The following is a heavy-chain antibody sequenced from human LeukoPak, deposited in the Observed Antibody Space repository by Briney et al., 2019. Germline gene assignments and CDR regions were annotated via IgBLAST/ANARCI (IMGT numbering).Heavy chain of an antibody. D-gene: IGHD6-19*01. Sequence: GGSLRLSCAASGFTFSSYGMHWVRQAPGKGLEWVAFIRYDGSNKYYADSVKGRFTISRDNSKNTLYLQVNSLRAEDTAVYYCARDRYSSGWYGDFDCWGQGTLVTVSS. V-gene: IGHV3-30*02. CDR1: GFTFSSYG. J-gene: IGHJ4*02. CDR2: IRYDGSNK. CDR3: ARDRYSSGWYGDFDC.